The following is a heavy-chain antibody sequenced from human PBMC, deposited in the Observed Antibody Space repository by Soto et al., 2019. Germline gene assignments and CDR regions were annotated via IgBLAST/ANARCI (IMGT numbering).Heavy chain of an antibody. CDR1: GGSFSGYY. Sequence: QVQLQQWGAGLLKPSETLSLTCAVYGGSFSGYYWSWIRQPPGKGLEWIGEINHSGSTNYNPSLKSRVTISVDPSKNQFSLKLSSVTAADTAVYYCASAYYYGSGSAPDYWGQGTLVTVSS. CDR2: INHSGST. D-gene: IGHD3-10*01. V-gene: IGHV4-34*01. CDR3: ASAYYYGSGSAPDY. J-gene: IGHJ4*02.